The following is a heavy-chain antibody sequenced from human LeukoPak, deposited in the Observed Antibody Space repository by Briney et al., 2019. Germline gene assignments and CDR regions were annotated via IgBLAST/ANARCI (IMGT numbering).Heavy chain of an antibody. Sequence: GGSLRLSCAASGFTFSDYYMSWIRQAPGKGLEWVSYISSSGSTIYYADSVRGRFTISRDNAKNSLYLQMKSLRAEDTAVYYCARESRGYRYGPKEYWGQGALVTVSS. CDR3: ARESRGYRYGPKEY. J-gene: IGHJ4*02. CDR1: GFTFSDYY. CDR2: ISSSGSTI. V-gene: IGHV3-11*01. D-gene: IGHD5-18*01.